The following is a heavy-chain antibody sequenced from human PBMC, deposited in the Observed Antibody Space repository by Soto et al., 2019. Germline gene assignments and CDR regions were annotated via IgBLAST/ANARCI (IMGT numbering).Heavy chain of an antibody. J-gene: IGHJ4*02. CDR2: IIPILGIA. Sequence: QVQLVQSGAEVKKPGSSVNVSCKASGGTFSSYTISWVRQAPGQGLEWMGRIIPILGIANYAQNFQGRVTITADKSTSTAYMELRSLRSEDTAVYYCARDPPLSVSGYDPFDYWGQGTLVTVSS. CDR1: GGTFSSYT. CDR3: ARDPPLSVSGYDPFDY. D-gene: IGHD5-12*01. V-gene: IGHV1-69*08.